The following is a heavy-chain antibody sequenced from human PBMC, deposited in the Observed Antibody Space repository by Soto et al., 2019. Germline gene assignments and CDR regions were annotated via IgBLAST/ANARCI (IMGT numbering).Heavy chain of an antibody. J-gene: IGHJ4*02. CDR2: IYYSGST. CDR1: GGSISSYY. V-gene: IGHV4-59*01. D-gene: IGHD2-8*02. Sequence: PSETLSLTCTVSGGSISSYYWSWIRQPPGKGLEWIGYIYYSGSTNYNPSLKSRVTISVDTSKNQFSLKLSSVTAADTAVYYCEREELSWWLVDYWGQGTLVTVSS. CDR3: EREELSWWLVDY.